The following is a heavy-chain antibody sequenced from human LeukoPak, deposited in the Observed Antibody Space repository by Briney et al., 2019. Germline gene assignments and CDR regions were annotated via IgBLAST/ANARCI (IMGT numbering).Heavy chain of an antibody. CDR1: GFTFSSYA. J-gene: IGHJ4*02. CDR2: ISGSGGST. CDR3: AKGPVGSSGHC. V-gene: IGHV3-23*01. Sequence: GGSLRLSCAASGFTFSSYAMSWVRQAPGKGLEWVSAISGSGGSTYYADSVKGRFTISRDNSKNTLYLQMSSLRAEDTAVYYCAKGPVGSSGHCWSQGTLVTVSS. D-gene: IGHD3-22*01.